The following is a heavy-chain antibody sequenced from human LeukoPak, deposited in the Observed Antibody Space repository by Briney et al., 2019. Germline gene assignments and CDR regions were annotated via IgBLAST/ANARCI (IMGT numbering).Heavy chain of an antibody. CDR3: AMSPADYSNYYIDY. V-gene: IGHV3-23*01. CDR2: ISGSGGST. Sequence: PGGSLRLSCAASGFTFSSYAMSWVRQAPGKGLEWVSAISGSGGSTYYADSVKGRFTISRDNSKNTLYLQMNSLRAEDTAVYYCAMSPADYSNYYIDYWGQGTLVTVSS. D-gene: IGHD4-11*01. CDR1: GFTFSSYA. J-gene: IGHJ4*02.